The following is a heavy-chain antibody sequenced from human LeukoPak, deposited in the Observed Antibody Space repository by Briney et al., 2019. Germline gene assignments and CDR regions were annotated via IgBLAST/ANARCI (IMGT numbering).Heavy chain of an antibody. CDR2: IYPGYSDA. V-gene: IGHV5-51*01. J-gene: IGHJ5*02. D-gene: IGHD6-13*01. CDR1: GSQLTNNW. CDR3: VRFALTSSLDH. Sequence: GESLKISCKISGSQLTNNWIGWVRQVPGKGLEWMGLIYPGYSDAKYSPSFQGQVTLSVDASISTAYLQLSGLRASDTAIYYCVRFALTSSLDHWGQGTLVTVSS.